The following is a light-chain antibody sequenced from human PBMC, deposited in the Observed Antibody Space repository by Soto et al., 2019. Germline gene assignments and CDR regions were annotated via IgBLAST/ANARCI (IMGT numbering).Light chain of an antibody. Sequence: DILMTQSPSGLSASVGDRVTMTCRASQRISTYLNWYQQKPGKAPNLLIWDASTLQSGVPSGFSGSGSGTDFTLTISSLQVEDSATYYCQQTYTAPRTFGQGTKVDIK. CDR1: QRISTY. J-gene: IGKJ1*01. V-gene: IGKV1-39*01. CDR3: QQTYTAPRT. CDR2: DAS.